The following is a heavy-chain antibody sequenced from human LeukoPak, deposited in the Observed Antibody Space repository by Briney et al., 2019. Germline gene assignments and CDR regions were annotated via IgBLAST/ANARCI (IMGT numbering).Heavy chain of an antibody. D-gene: IGHD1-26*01. J-gene: IGHJ4*02. Sequence: PGGSLRLSCAASGLSFGNYGMHWVRQAPGKGLEWVAFIRFDGSIKYYADSLKGRFFISRDNSKNTLYLQMNSLRTGDTAVYYCAKDLGVGTSRCFDYWGQGTLVIVSS. CDR3: AKDLGVGTSRCFDY. CDR1: GLSFGNYG. CDR2: IRFDGSIK. V-gene: IGHV3-30*02.